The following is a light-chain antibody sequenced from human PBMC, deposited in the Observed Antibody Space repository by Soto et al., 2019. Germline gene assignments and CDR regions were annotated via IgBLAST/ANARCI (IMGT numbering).Light chain of an antibody. CDR3: QQYGSSPLT. J-gene: IGKJ5*01. V-gene: IGKV3-20*01. CDR2: GAS. CDR1: QSISNHY. Sequence: EIVLTQSPGTLSLSPGERVTLSCRASQSISNHYLAWYQQKPGQAPRLLVYGASSRATGIPDRFSGGGSGTDFTPTISRLEPDDFAVYYCQQYGSSPLTFGQGTRLDIK.